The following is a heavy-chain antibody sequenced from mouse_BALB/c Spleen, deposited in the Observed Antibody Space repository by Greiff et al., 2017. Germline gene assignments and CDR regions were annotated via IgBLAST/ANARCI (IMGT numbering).Heavy chain of an antibody. CDR1: GFSLSRYS. V-gene: IGHV2-6-4*01. Sequence: VKLMESGPGLVAPSQSLSITCTVSGFSLSRYSVHWVRQPPGKGLEWLGMIWGGGSTDYNSALKSRLSISKDNSKSQVFLKMNSLQTDDTAMYYCARTGYDDRSPFAYWGQGTLVTVSA. CDR2: IWGGGST. J-gene: IGHJ3*01. D-gene: IGHD2-2*01. CDR3: ARTGYDDRSPFAY.